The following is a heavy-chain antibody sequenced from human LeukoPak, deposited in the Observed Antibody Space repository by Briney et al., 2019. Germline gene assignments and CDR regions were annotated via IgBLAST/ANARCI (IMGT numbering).Heavy chain of an antibody. CDR2: ISSTSSYI. V-gene: IGHV3-21*04. CDR3: AKDPTPTTYYDFWSGYYFDY. Sequence: PGGSLRLSCAASGFTFSSYSMNWVRQAPGKGLEWVSSISSTSSYIYYAASVKGRFTISRDNAKSSLYLQMNSLRAEDTAVYYCAKDPTPTTYYDFWSGYYFDYWGQGTLVTVSS. D-gene: IGHD3-3*01. CDR1: GFTFSSYS. J-gene: IGHJ4*02.